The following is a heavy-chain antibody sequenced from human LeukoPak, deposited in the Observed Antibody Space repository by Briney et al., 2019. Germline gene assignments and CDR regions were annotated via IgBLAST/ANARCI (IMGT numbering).Heavy chain of an antibody. Sequence: PSETLSLTCAVYGGSFSGYYWGWIRQPPGKGLEWIGEINHSGSTNYNPSLKSRVTISVDTSKNQFSLKLSSVTAADTAVYYCARGRESTMIVVGDNWFDPWGQGTLVTVSS. CDR2: INHSGST. CDR1: GGSFSGYY. V-gene: IGHV4-34*01. J-gene: IGHJ5*02. D-gene: IGHD3-22*01. CDR3: ARGRESTMIVVGDNWFDP.